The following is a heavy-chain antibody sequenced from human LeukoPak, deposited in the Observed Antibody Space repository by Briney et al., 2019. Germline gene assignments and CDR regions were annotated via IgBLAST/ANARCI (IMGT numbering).Heavy chain of an antibody. CDR1: GGTLSSFA. D-gene: IGHD5-12*01. CDR2: IIPIFGTA. J-gene: IGHJ4*02. Sequence: GASVKVSCKASGGTLSSFAVSWVRQAPGQGLEWMGGIIPIFGTANYAQKFQGRVTITADKSTSTAYMELSSLRSEDTAVYYCARDTNSGYDAFDYWGQGTLVTVSS. V-gene: IGHV1-69*06. CDR3: ARDTNSGYDAFDY.